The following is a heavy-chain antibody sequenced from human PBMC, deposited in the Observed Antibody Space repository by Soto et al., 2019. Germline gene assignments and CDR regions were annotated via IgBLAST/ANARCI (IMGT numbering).Heavy chain of an antibody. CDR2: ISGSGDST. CDR3: AKDGGFGSGSLDY. J-gene: IGHJ4*02. CDR1: GLTFSSYA. V-gene: IGHV3-23*01. Sequence: EVQLLESGGGLVQPGGSLRLFCAASGLTFSSYAMSWVRQAPGKGLEWVSTISGSGDSTYYADSVKGRFTISRENSKNTLYLQMNSLRAEDTAVYYCAKDGGFGSGSLDYWGQGTLVTVSS. D-gene: IGHD1-26*01.